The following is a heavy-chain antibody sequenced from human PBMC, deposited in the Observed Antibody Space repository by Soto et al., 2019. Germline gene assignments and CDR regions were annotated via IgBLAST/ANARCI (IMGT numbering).Heavy chain of an antibody. J-gene: IGHJ4*02. Sequence: PSETLSLTCTVSGGSISSGGYYWSWIHQPPGKGLEWIGYIYYSGSTYYNPSLKSRVTISVDTSKNQFSLKLSSVTAADTAVYYCARDWGDGYNYLDYWGQGTLVTVSS. CDR3: ARDWGDGYNYLDY. CDR2: IYYSGST. D-gene: IGHD5-12*01. V-gene: IGHV4-30-4*08. CDR1: GGSISSGGYY.